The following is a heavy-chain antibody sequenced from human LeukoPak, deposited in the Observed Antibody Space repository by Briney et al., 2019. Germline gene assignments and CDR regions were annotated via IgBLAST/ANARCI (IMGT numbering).Heavy chain of an antibody. D-gene: IGHD1-20*01. J-gene: IGHJ4*02. Sequence: GGSLRLSCAASGFTFSSYAMSWVRQAPGKGLEWVSAISGSGGSTYYADSVKGRFTISRDNSKNTLYLQMNGLRAEDTAVYYCARRYNWNPDYWGQGTLVTVSS. CDR3: ARRYNWNPDY. CDR2: ISGSGGST. V-gene: IGHV3-23*01. CDR1: GFTFSSYA.